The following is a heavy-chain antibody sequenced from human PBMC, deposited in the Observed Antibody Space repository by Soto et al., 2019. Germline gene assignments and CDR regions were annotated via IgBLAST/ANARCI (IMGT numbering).Heavy chain of an antibody. D-gene: IGHD3-9*01. CDR2: ISSNGGST. J-gene: IGHJ5*02. CDR1: GFTFSSYA. V-gene: IGHV3-64D*06. Sequence: QTGGYLRLSCSASGFTFSSYAIHWVRQAPGKGLEYVSAISSNGGSTYYADSVKGRFTISRDNSKNTLYLQMSSLRAEDTAVYYCVKDATYYDILTGYGRTKAQYNWFDPWVQGTLVTVSS. CDR3: VKDATYYDILTGYGRTKAQYNWFDP.